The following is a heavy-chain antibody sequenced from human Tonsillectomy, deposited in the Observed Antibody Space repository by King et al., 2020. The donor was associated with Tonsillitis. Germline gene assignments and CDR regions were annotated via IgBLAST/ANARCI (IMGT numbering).Heavy chain of an antibody. J-gene: IGHJ4*02. Sequence: VQLVESGGGLVQPGESLRLSCAASGFTFSNYWMSWVRQAPGKGLEWVADIKEDGSKKYYVDSVKGRFTISRDNAKNSLYLQMNSLRAEDTAVYYCARDNFLYSGDYWANDYWGQGTLVTVSS. CDR3: ARDNFLYSGDYWANDY. D-gene: IGHD1-26*01. CDR1: GFTFSNYW. V-gene: IGHV3-7*03. CDR2: IKEDGSKK.